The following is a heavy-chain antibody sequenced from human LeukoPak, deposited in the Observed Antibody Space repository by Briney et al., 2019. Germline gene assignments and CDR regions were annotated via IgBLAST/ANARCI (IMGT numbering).Heavy chain of an antibody. Sequence: ASVKVSCKASGDTFTSYGISWVRQAPGQGLEWMGWISAYNGNTNYAQKLQGRVTMTTDTSTSTAYMELRSLRSDDTAVYYCARGGDYYDSSGYYPYFDYWGQGTLVTVSS. CDR1: GDTFTSYG. V-gene: IGHV1-18*01. CDR2: ISAYNGNT. CDR3: ARGGDYYDSSGYYPYFDY. J-gene: IGHJ4*02. D-gene: IGHD3-22*01.